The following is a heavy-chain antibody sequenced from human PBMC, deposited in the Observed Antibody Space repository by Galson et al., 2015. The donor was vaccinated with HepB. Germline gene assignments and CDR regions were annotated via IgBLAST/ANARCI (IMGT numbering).Heavy chain of an antibody. Sequence: SLRLSCAASGFTFSTYGMHWVRQAPGKGLEWVAVISYDGSNKYYVDSVKGRFTISRDNSKNTLYLQMNSLRAEDTAVYYCAKDPGFWSGYVDYWGQGTLVTVSS. CDR1: GFTFSTYG. CDR2: ISYDGSNK. D-gene: IGHD3-3*01. V-gene: IGHV3-30*18. J-gene: IGHJ4*02. CDR3: AKDPGFWSGYVDY.